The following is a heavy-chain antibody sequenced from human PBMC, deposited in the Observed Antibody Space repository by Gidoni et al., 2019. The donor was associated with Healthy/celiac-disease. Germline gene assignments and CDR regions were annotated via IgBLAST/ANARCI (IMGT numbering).Heavy chain of an antibody. J-gene: IGHJ6*03. V-gene: IGHV1-2*02. CDR3: ARDLGYCSSTSCYRNYYYYYYMDV. CDR1: GYTFTGYY. CDR2: INPNSGGT. D-gene: IGHD2-2*02. Sequence: QVQLVQSGAEVKKPGASVKVSCKASGYTFTGYYMPWVRQAHGQGLEWMGWINPNSGGTNDAQKFQGRVTRTRDTSISTAYMELSRLRSDDTAVYYCARDLGYCSSTSCYRNYYYYYYMDVWGKGPTVTVSS.